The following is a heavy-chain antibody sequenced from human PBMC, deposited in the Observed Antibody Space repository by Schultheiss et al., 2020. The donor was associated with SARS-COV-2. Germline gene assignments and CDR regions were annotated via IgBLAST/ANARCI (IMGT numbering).Heavy chain of an antibody. CDR1: GFTFSSYS. CDR3: ARDRVDSVATIRALFDY. V-gene: IGHV3-21*01. J-gene: IGHJ4*02. D-gene: IGHD5-12*01. CDR2: ISSSSSYI. Sequence: GSLKISCAASGFTFSSYSMNWVRQAPGKGLEWVSSISSSSSYIYYADSVKGRFTISRDNSKNTLYLQMNSLRAEDTAVYYCARDRVDSVATIRALFDYWGQGTLVTVSS.